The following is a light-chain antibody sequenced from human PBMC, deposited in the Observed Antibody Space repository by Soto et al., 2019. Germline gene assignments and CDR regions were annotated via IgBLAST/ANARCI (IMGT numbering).Light chain of an antibody. CDR2: DAS. CDR1: QSVSTY. J-gene: IGKJ1*01. CDR3: QQRSNWPPT. V-gene: IGKV3-11*01. Sequence: EIMLTQSPDTLSLSPGNRATLSCRASQSVSTYLAWYQQKPGQPPRLLIYDASNRATGIPARFSGSGSGTDFTLTISSLEPEDVAVYYCQQRSNWPPTFGKGTKVEIK.